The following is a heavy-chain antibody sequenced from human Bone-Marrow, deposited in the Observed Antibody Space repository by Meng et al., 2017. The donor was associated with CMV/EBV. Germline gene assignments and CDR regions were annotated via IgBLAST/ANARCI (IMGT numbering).Heavy chain of an antibody. CDR3: ARGRRGRNYYYGMDV. CDR2: IYSGGST. D-gene: IGHD2-15*01. CDR1: GFTVSSNY. V-gene: IGHV3-53*01. J-gene: IGHJ6*02. Sequence: GESLKISCAASGFTVSSNYMSWVRQAPGKGLEWVSVIYSGGSTYYADSVKGRFTISRDNSKNTLYLQMNSLRAEDTAVYYCARGRRGRNYYYGMDVWGQRTTVTVSS.